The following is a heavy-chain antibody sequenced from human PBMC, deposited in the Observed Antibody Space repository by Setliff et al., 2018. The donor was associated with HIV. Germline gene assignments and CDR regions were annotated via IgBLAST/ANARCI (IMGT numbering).Heavy chain of an antibody. CDR2: IYNGGST. D-gene: IGHD3-10*01. V-gene: IGHV4-59*11. J-gene: IGHJ4*02. CDR1: GGSITGHY. CDR3: ARATMWFGRLY. Sequence: SETLSLTCTVSGGSITGHYCGWIRQPPGKGLEWIGNIYNGGSTNYNPSLKSRVTISADTSKNQFSLQLRSVTAADTAVYYCARATMWFGRLYWGQGYLVTVSS.